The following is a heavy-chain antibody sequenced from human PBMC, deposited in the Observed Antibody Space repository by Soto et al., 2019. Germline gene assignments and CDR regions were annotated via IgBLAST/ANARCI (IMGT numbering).Heavy chain of an antibody. CDR2: MNPNNGNT. CDR3: ASGPHPFFNDY. CDR1: GYTFTSYD. V-gene: IGHV1-8*01. Sequence: QVQLVQSGAEVKKPGASVKVSCKASGYTFTSYDINWVRQATGQGLEWMGWMNPNNGNTGYAQKFQGRVTMTRNTARSTADMELSSLRSEDTAVFYCASGPHPFFNDYWGQGTLVTVSS. J-gene: IGHJ4*02.